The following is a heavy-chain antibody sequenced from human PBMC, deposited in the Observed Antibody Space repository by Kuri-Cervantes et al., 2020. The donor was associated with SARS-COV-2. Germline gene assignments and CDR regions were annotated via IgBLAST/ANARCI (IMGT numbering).Heavy chain of an antibody. CDR2: INHSGST. Sequence: GSLRLSCAVYGGSFSGYYWSWIRQPPGKGLEWIGEINHSGSTNYNPSLKSRVTISVDTSKNQFSLKLSSVTAAGTAVYYCARIQGGRKQFDLPHWGQGTLVTVSS. J-gene: IGHJ4*02. CDR3: ARIQGGRKQFDLPH. CDR1: GGSFSGYY. D-gene: IGHD5-24*01. V-gene: IGHV4-34*01.